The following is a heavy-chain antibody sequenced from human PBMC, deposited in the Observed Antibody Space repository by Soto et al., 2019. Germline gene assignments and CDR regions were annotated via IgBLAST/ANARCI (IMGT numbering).Heavy chain of an antibody. D-gene: IGHD2-15*01. CDR3: ARGALLPSWFDP. Sequence: GASGKVSCRAPGYTFTVYAMHWVPQAPGQGLEWMGWISADNGNTNYAQKLQGRVTMTTDTSTSTAYMELRSLRSDDTAVYYCARGALLPSWFDPWGQGTLVTVSS. CDR2: ISADNGNT. V-gene: IGHV1-18*01. J-gene: IGHJ5*02. CDR1: GYTFTVYA.